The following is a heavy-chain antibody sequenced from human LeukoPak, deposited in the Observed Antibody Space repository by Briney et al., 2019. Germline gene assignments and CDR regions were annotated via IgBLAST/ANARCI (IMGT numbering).Heavy chain of an antibody. D-gene: IGHD1-14*01. CDR3: AKVEPDNYYYYMDV. CDR2: ISSSSSYI. Sequence: GGSVRLSCAASGFTFSSYSMNWVRQAPGKGLDWVSSISSSSSYIYYADSVKGRFTISRDNSKNTLYLQMNSLRAEDTAVYYCAKVEPDNYYYYMDVWGKGTTVTVSS. CDR1: GFTFSSYS. V-gene: IGHV3-21*01. J-gene: IGHJ6*03.